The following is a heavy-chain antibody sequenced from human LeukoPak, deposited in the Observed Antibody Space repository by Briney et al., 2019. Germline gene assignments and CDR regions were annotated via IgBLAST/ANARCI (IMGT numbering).Heavy chain of an antibody. Sequence: PGGSLRLSCAASGFTFSRYWMTWVRQAPGKGLEWVASINQDQNEIHYVDSVKGRFTISRDNAKNSLYLQMNSLRAEDTAVYYCAELGITMIGGVWGKGTTVTVSS. CDR2: INQDQNEI. V-gene: IGHV3-7*01. D-gene: IGHD3-10*02. CDR3: AELGITMIGGV. CDR1: GFTFSRYW. J-gene: IGHJ6*04.